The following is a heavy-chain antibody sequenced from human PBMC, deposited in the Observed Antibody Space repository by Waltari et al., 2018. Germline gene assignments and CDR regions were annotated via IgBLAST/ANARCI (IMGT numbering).Heavy chain of an antibody. Sequence: EVQLVESGGGLVQPGGSLRLSCAASGFTVSSNYMSWVRQAPVTGVEWVSFSYGGGRTYAADSVKGRFTISRHNSKNTLYLQMNSLRAEDTAVYYCARYYRYYFDYWGQGTLVTVSS. D-gene: IGHD3-10*01. V-gene: IGHV3-53*04. J-gene: IGHJ4*02. CDR2: SYGGGRT. CDR3: ARYYRYYFDY. CDR1: GFTVSSNY.